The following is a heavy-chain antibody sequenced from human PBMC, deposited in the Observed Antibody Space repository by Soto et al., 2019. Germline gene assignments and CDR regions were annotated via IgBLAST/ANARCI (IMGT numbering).Heavy chain of an antibody. J-gene: IGHJ5*01. CDR2: IWYDGTNQ. V-gene: IGHV3-33*01. CDR3: VRDGLTGTSLVLDS. CDR1: GFTFGNYG. Sequence: GGSLRLSCAASGFTFGNYGMHWVRQAPGKGLEWVALIWYDGTNQNYADSVKGRFTISRDNSKNTLYLQMNTLRAEDAAVYYCVRDGLTGTSLVLDSWGQGTLVTVSS. D-gene: IGHD1-20*01.